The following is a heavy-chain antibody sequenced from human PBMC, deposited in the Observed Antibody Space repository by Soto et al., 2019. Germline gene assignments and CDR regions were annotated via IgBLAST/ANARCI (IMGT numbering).Heavy chain of an antibody. Sequence: SVKVSCKASGYTFTSYDINWVRQAPGQGLEWMGRIIPIFGTANYAQKFQGRVTITADESTSTAYMELSSLRSEDTAVYYCARPTRYYYDSSGQSAWFDPWGQGTLVTVSS. CDR1: GYTFTSYD. D-gene: IGHD3-22*01. CDR3: ARPTRYYYDSSGQSAWFDP. J-gene: IGHJ5*02. CDR2: IIPIFGTA. V-gene: IGHV1-69*13.